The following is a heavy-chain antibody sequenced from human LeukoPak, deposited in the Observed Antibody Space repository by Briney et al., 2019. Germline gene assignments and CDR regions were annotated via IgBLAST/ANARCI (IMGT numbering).Heavy chain of an antibody. CDR3: ARDSLTMVRGVISYYFDY. CDR2: IYHSGST. J-gene: IGHJ4*02. D-gene: IGHD3-10*01. Sequence: PSETLSLTCAVSGGSISSSNWWSWVRQPPGKGLEWIGEIYHSGSTNYNPSLKSRVTISVDKSKNQFSLKLSSVTAADTAVYYCARDSLTMVRGVISYYFDYWGQGTLVTVSS. CDR1: GGSISSSNW. V-gene: IGHV4-4*02.